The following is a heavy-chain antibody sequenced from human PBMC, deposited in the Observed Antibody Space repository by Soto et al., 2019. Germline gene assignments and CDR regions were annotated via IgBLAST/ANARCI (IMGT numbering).Heavy chain of an antibody. V-gene: IGHV4-31*03. J-gene: IGHJ5*01. D-gene: IGHD3-16*01. CDR3: ARAFVFPGGIDS. Sequence: QVQLHESGPGLVKPSETLILTCSVTGGSISSGGFYWSWIRQYPGQGLELIAFMFNSGTTHYKPSLRRRATVSPDASNNQSSLDLTAVTAADTAVYYCARAFVFPGGIDSWGPGTLVTVSS. CDR1: GGSISSGGFY. CDR2: MFNSGTT.